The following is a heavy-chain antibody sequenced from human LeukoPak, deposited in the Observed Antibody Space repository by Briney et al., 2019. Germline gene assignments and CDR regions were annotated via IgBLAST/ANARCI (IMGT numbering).Heavy chain of an antibody. CDR2: IYPGDYET. CDR1: GYSFSNYW. J-gene: IGHJ4*02. D-gene: IGHD2-21*02. Sequence: GESLKISCEGSGYSFSNYWIGWVRQMPGKGLEWMGIIYPGDYETRYSPSFQGLVTISVDKSISTAYLQWSSLKTSDTAMYYCAIPPGYCGNDCSFDHWGQGTLVTVSS. V-gene: IGHV5-51*01. CDR3: AIPPGYCGNDCSFDH.